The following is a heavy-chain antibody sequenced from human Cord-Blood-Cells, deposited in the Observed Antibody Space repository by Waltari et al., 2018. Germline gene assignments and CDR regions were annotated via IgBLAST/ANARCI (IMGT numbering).Heavy chain of an antibody. D-gene: IGHD3-16*01. V-gene: IGHV4-34*01. CDR1: GGSFSGYY. CDR2: INHSGST. Sequence: QVQLQQWGAGLLKPSETLSLTCAVYGGSFSGYYWSWIRQPPGKGLEWIGEINHSGSTNYNPSLKSRVTISVDTSKNQFSLKLSSVTAADTAVYYCARVPLGVPDYWGQGTLVTVSS. J-gene: IGHJ4*02. CDR3: ARVPLGVPDY.